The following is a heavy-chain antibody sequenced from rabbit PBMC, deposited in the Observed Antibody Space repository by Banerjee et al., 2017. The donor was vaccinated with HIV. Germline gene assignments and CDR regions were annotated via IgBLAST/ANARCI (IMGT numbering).Heavy chain of an antibody. CDR2: IYAGSSGST. J-gene: IGHJ4*01. CDR1: GFSFSSYW. V-gene: IGHV1S45*01. Sequence: QEQLEESGGDLVKPEGSLTLTCTASGFSFSSYWMCWVRQAPGKGLEWIACIYAGSSGSTYYASWAKGRFTISKTSSTTVTLQMTSLTAADTATYFCARDWGDYGLDLWGQGTLVTVS. D-gene: IGHD2-1*01. CDR3: ARDWGDYGLDL.